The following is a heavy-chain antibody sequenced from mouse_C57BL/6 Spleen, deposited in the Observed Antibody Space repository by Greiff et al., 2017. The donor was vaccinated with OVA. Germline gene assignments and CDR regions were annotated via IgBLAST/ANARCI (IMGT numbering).Heavy chain of an antibody. V-gene: IGHV2-9-1*01. CDR1: GFSLTSYA. CDR3: ARKSWDGFDY. CDR2: IWTGGGT. J-gene: IGHJ3*01. Sequence: QVQLKESGPGLVAPSQCLSITCTASGFSLTSYAISWVRQPPGKGLEWLGVIWTGGGTNYNSAPKSRLSISKDNSKSQVFLKMNSLRTDDAARYYCARKSWDGFDYWGQGTLVTVSA. D-gene: IGHD4-1*01.